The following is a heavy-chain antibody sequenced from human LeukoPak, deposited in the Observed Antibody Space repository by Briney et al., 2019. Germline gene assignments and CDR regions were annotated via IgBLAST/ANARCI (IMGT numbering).Heavy chain of an antibody. J-gene: IGHJ4*02. CDR3: AKDLLNGDYDYDY. CDR1: GFTFSSYA. V-gene: IGHV3-23*01. Sequence: DPGGSLRLSCAASGFTFSSYAMSWVRQAPGKGLEWVSAISASGGSTYYADSVKGRFTISRDNSQNTLYLQMNSLRAEDTAVYYCAKDLLNGDYDYDYWGQGTLVTVSS. CDR2: ISASGGST. D-gene: IGHD4-17*01.